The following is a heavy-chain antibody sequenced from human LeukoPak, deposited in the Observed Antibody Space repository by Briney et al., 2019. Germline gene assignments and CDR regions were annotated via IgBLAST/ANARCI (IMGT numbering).Heavy chain of an antibody. V-gene: IGHV4-59*01. J-gene: IGHJ4*02. CDR1: GVSISSYY. CDR3: ARVRGYGGYKWVAYYFDY. CDR2: IYYSGST. Sequence: SETLSLTCTVSGVSISSYYWSWIRQPPGKGLEWIGYIYYSGSTNYNPSLKSRVTISVDTSKNQFSLKLSSVTAADTAVYYCARVRGYGGYKWVAYYFDYWGQGTLVTVSS. D-gene: IGHD5-12*01.